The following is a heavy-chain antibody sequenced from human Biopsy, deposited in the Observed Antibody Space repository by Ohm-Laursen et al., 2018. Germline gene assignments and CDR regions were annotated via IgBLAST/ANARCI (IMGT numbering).Heavy chain of an antibody. Sequence: GTLSLTCAVYGESFNGYYWSWIRQTPGKGLEWIGEINHSGSTNYNPSLKSRVTISVDTSKNQFSLKVRSVNDADTAVYYCVRGVDYYDPYRYYALDVWGQGTTVTVSS. J-gene: IGHJ6*02. CDR3: VRGVDYYDPYRYYALDV. CDR1: GESFNGYY. V-gene: IGHV4-34*01. D-gene: IGHD3-22*01. CDR2: INHSGST.